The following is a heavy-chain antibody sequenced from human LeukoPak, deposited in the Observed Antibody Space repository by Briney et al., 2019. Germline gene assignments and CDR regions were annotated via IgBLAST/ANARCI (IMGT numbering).Heavy chain of an antibody. V-gene: IGHV3-23*01. CDR2: ISAGGSGT. CDR1: GFTFSSYA. D-gene: IGHD6-19*01. CDR3: AKDGRDSSGWYRNYYDY. J-gene: IGHJ4*02. Sequence: PGGSLRLSCAASGFTFSSYAMSWVRQAPGKGLEWVSVISAGGSGTYYADSVKGRFTISRDNSKSMLYLQMNSLRAEDTAVYYCAKDGRDSSGWYRNYYDYWGQGTLVTVSS.